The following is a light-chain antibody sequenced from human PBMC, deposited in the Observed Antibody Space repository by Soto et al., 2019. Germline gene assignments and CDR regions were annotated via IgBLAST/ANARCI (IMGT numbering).Light chain of an antibody. Sequence: QSVLTQPPSASGSPGQSVTISCTGTSSDVGGCKFVPWYQQYPGKAPKLIIYEVSKRPSGVPDRFSGSKSGNTASLTVSGLRAEDEADYYCSSCAGSNNPYVFGTGTKVTVL. CDR3: SSCAGSNNPYV. V-gene: IGLV2-8*01. CDR2: EVS. CDR1: SSDVGGCKF. J-gene: IGLJ1*01.